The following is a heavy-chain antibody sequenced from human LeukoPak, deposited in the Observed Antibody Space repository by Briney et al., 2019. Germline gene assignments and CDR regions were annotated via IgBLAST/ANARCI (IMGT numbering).Heavy chain of an antibody. V-gene: IGHV3-23*01. Sequence: GGSLRLSCAASGFTVSSYAMTWVRQAPGKGLEWVSAIGYSAGDTYYADSVKGRFAISRDNSMNTLYLQMSSLRADDTALYYCAKDDDGHHHGVDHWGQGTLVTVSS. CDR3: AKDDDGHHHGVDH. CDR1: GFTVSSYA. J-gene: IGHJ4*02. D-gene: IGHD4-17*01. CDR2: IGYSAGDT.